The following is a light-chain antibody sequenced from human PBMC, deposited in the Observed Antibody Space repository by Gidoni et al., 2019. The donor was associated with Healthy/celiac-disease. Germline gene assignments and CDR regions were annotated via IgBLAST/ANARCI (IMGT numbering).Light chain of an antibody. CDR2: KAS. V-gene: IGKV1-5*03. CDR3: QQYNSYPYT. CDR1: HSISSW. J-gene: IGKJ2*01. Sequence: DIQITQSPSTLSASVGDRVTITCRASHSISSWLAWYQQKPGKAPKLLIYKASSLESGVPSRFSGSGSGTEFTLTISSLQPDDFATYYCQQYNSYPYTFGQGTKLEIK.